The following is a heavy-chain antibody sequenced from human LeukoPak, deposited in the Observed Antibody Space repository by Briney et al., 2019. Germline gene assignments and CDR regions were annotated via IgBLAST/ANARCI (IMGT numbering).Heavy chain of an antibody. V-gene: IGHV4-34*01. J-gene: IGHJ4*02. CDR2: INHSGST. Sequence: SETLSLTCAVYGGSFSGYYWSWIRQPPGKGLEWIVEINHSGSTNYNPSLKSRVTISVDTSKNQFSLKLSSVTAADTAVYYCARTLDIVVVPAAPRPYYFDYWGQGTLVTVSS. CDR3: ARTLDIVVVPAAPRPYYFDY. D-gene: IGHD2-2*01. CDR1: GGSFSGYY.